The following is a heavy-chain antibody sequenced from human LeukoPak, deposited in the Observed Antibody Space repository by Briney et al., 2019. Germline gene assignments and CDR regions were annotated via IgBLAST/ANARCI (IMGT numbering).Heavy chain of an antibody. CDR2: ISGSGHNT. J-gene: IGHJ5*02. CDR3: ARDNRLELGHNWFDP. Sequence: GGSLRLSCAASGFTFSNYGMNWVRQAPGKGLEWVSAISGSGHNTYYADSVKGRFTISRDNSKNTLYLQMNSLRAEDTAVYYCARDNRLELGHNWFDPWGQGTLVTVSS. D-gene: IGHD1-7*01. CDR1: GFTFSNYG. V-gene: IGHV3-23*01.